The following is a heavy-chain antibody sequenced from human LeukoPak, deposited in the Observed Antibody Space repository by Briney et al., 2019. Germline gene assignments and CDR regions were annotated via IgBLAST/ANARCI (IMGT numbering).Heavy chain of an antibody. CDR1: GYTFTSYY. CDR3: ARDEGCSSTSCLFDY. V-gene: IGHV1-46*01. D-gene: IGHD2-2*01. CDR2: INPSGGGT. J-gene: IGHJ4*02. Sequence: ASVKVSCKASGYTFTSYYMHWVRQAPGQGLGWMGIINPSGGGTNYAQKFQGRVTMTRDMSTSTVYMELSSLRSEDTAVYYCARDEGCSSTSCLFDYWGQGTLVTVSS.